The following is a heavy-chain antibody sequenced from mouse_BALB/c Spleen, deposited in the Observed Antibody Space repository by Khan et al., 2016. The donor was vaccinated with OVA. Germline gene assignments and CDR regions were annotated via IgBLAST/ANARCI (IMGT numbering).Heavy chain of an antibody. D-gene: IGHD1-1*01. Sequence: EVQLQQSGPELVKPGASMKISCKASGYSFTDYTMNWVKQSHGKNLEWIGLINPYNGGTSYNQKFKGKATLTVDKSSSTAYMELLSLTSEDSAVXYCARGNYYCSNSWFGYWGQGTLVTVSA. CDR1: GYSFTDYT. J-gene: IGHJ3*01. CDR2: INPYNGGT. V-gene: IGHV1-18*01. CDR3: ARGNYYCSNSWFGY.